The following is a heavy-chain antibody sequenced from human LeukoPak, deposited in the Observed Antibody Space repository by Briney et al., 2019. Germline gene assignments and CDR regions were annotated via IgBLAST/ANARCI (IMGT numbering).Heavy chain of an antibody. Sequence: ASVKVSCKASGYTFTGYYMHWVRLAPGQGLEWMGRINPNSGGTNYAQKFQGRVTMTRDTSISTAYMELSRLRSDDTAVYYCARTGRSYRQFDYWGQGTLVTVSS. V-gene: IGHV1-2*06. D-gene: IGHD1-26*01. CDR3: ARTGRSYRQFDY. CDR2: INPNSGGT. J-gene: IGHJ4*02. CDR1: GYTFTGYY.